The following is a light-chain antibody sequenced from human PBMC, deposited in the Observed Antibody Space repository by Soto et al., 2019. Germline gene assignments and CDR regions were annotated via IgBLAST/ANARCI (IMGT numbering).Light chain of an antibody. J-gene: IGKJ1*01. CDR3: QQRSNWPWT. V-gene: IGKV3D-20*02. Sequence: EIVSTQAPGTLSLFPGERATLSCRASQSVSSSYVAWYQQKSGQAPRLLIYGASNRATGIPARFSGSGSGTDFTLTISSLEPEDFAVYYCQQRSNWPWTFGQGTKVDIK. CDR2: GAS. CDR1: QSVSSSY.